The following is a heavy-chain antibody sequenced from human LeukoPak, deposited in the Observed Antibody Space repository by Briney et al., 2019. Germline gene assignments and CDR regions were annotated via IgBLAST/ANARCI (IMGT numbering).Heavy chain of an antibody. V-gene: IGHV4-59*12. Sequence: TSETLSLTCTVSGGSISSYYWSWIRQPPGKGLEWIGYIYHSGSTYYNPSLKSRVTISVDRSKNQFSLKLSSVTAADTAVYYCARAGGYHSSFRSFDIWGQGTMVTVSS. CDR2: IYHSGST. CDR3: ARAGGYHSSFRSFDI. J-gene: IGHJ3*02. CDR1: GGSISSYY. D-gene: IGHD3-22*01.